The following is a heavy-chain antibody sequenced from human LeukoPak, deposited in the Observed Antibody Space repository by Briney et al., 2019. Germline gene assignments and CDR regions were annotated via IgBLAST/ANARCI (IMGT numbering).Heavy chain of an antibody. CDR3: ARGRRRLLWFGEGLSGQYYFDY. D-gene: IGHD3-10*01. CDR1: GYTLTSYD. CDR2: MNPNSGNT. J-gene: IGHJ4*02. Sequence: ASVRVSCKASGYTLTSYDINWVRQATGQGLEWMGWMNPNSGNTGYAQKFQGRVTMTRNTSISTAYMELSSLRSEDTAVYYCARGRRRLLWFGEGLSGQYYFDYWGQGTLVTVSS. V-gene: IGHV1-8*01.